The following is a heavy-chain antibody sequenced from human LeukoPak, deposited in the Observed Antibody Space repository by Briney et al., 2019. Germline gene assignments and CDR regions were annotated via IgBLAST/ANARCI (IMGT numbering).Heavy chain of an antibody. CDR1: GYTFTGYY. Sequence: ASVKVSCKASGYTFTGYYMHWVRQAPGQGLEWMGWINPNSGGTNYAQKLQGRVTMTTDTSTSTAYMELRSLRSDDTAVYYCARLPGEFTIYDYWGQGTLVTVSS. CDR3: ARLPGEFTIYDY. CDR2: INPNSGGT. V-gene: IGHV1-2*02. D-gene: IGHD3-3*01. J-gene: IGHJ4*02.